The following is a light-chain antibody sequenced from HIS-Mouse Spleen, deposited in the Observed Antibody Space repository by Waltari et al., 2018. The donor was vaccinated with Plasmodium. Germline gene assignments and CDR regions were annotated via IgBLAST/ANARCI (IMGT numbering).Light chain of an antibody. Sequence: QSALTQPPSASGSPGQSVTIPCTGTRSDVGGYNYDSWYQQHPGKAPKLMIYEVSKRPSGVPDRFSGSKSGNTASLTVSGLQAEDEADYYCSSYAGSNNLVFGGGTKLTVL. CDR2: EVS. J-gene: IGLJ2*01. CDR3: SSYAGSNNLV. CDR1: RSDVGGYNY. V-gene: IGLV2-8*01.